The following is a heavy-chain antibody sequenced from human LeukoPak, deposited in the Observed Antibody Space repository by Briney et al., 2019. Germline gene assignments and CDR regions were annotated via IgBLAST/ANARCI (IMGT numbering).Heavy chain of an antibody. V-gene: IGHV3-30*18. CDR2: ISYDGSNK. CDR3: AKDYCSSTSCYNFDY. D-gene: IGHD2-2*01. Sequence: GGSLRLSCAASGFTFSSYGMHWVRQAPGKGLEWVAVISYDGSNKYYADSVKGRFTISRDNSKNTLCLQMNSLRAEDTAVYYCAKDYCSSTSCYNFDYWGQGTLVTVSS. J-gene: IGHJ4*02. CDR1: GFTFSSYG.